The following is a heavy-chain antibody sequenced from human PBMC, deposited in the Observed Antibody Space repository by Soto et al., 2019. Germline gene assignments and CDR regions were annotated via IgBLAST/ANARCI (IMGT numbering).Heavy chain of an antibody. CDR2: IDYSGST. J-gene: IGHJ4*01. V-gene: IGHV4-31*03. CDR1: GGSISSGGYY. Sequence: SETLSLTCTVSGGSISSGGYYWSWIRQHPGKGLEWIAYIDYSGSTYYNPSLKSRVTISVDTSKNQFSLKLSSVTAADTAVYYCARRIVATIYHFDYWGHGTPLTVSS. D-gene: IGHD5-12*01. CDR3: ARRIVATIYHFDY.